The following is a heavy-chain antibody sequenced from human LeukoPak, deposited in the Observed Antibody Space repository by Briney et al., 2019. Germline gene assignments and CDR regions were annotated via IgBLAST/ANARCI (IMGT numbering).Heavy chain of an antibody. CDR1: GFTFTSYA. J-gene: IGHJ4*02. CDR2: INGGGRDT. D-gene: IGHD1-26*01. Sequence: PGGSLRLSCAASGFTFTSYAMTWVRQAPGKGLEWVSGINGGGRDTFYADSVKGRFSISRDNSKNTLYLQINNARAEDTAVYYCVGRIVGEADYWGQGTLVTVSS. CDR3: VGRIVGEADY. V-gene: IGHV3-23*01.